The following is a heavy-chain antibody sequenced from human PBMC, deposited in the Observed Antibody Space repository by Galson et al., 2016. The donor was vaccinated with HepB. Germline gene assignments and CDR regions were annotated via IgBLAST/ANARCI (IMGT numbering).Heavy chain of an antibody. D-gene: IGHD2-2*01. CDR2: INHSGST. J-gene: IGHJ4*02. CDR1: GGAFSNYY. Sequence: TLSLTCAVYGGAFSNYYWSWIRQPPGKGLEWIGEINHSGSTNYNPSLKSRVTISVDTSKNQLSLNLTSVSAADTAVYFCARVADIVIVPAFDNWGQGTLVTVSS. V-gene: IGHV4-34*01. CDR3: ARVADIVIVPAFDN.